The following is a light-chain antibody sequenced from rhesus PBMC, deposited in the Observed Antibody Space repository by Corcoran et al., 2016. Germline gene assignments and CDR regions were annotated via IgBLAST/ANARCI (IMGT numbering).Light chain of an antibody. CDR3: LQDIQLPYS. CDR1: QSLLHSNGYTY. CDR2: LGS. Sequence: DIVMTQTPISLPVTPGEPASTSCRSRQSLLHSNGYTYLFWYLQTPGQSPQLRSYLGSYRASAGPDRFSGIGSGTDCTLQISRVEAEDVGVYYCLQDIQLPYSFGQGTKVGIK. J-gene: IGKJ2*01. V-gene: IGKV2-78*01.